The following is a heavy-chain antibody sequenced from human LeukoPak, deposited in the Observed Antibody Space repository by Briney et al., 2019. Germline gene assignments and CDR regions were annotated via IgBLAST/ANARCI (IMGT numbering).Heavy chain of an antibody. CDR1: GGSFSGYY. D-gene: IGHD3-16*01. CDR3: ARETMLNYWYFDL. V-gene: IGHV4-59*01. CDR2: IYYSGTT. Sequence: SETLSLTCAVCGGSFSGYYWSWIRQLPGKGLEWIGYIYYSGTTNYNPSLKSRVTISVDTSKNQFSLRLTSVTAADTAVYYCARETMLNYWYFDLWGRGTLVTVYS. J-gene: IGHJ2*01.